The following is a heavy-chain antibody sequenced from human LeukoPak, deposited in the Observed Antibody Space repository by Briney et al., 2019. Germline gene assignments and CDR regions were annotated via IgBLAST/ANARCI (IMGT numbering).Heavy chain of an antibody. J-gene: IGHJ6*02. CDR3: ARGAITYYDFWSGYYRGYYYYGMDV. D-gene: IGHD3-3*01. Sequence: ASVKVSCKASGYTFTSYDINWVRQATGQGLEWMGWMNPNSGNTGYAQKFQGRVTMTRNPSISTAYMELSSLRSEDTAVYYCARGAITYYDFWSGYYRGYYYYGMDVWGQGTTVTVSS. V-gene: IGHV1-8*01. CDR1: GYTFTSYD. CDR2: MNPNSGNT.